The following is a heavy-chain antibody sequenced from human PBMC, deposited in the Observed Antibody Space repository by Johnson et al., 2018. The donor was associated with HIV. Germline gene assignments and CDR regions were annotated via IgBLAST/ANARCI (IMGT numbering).Heavy chain of an antibody. V-gene: IGHV3-30*19. CDR3: ARELYDI. CDR1: GFTFSSYG. J-gene: IGHJ3*02. Sequence: QVQLVESGGGVVQPGRSLRLSCAASGFTFSSYGMHWVRQAPGKGLECVAVISYDGSNKYYADSVKGRFTISRDNSKNTLYLQMNSLRAEDTAVYYCARELYDIWGQGTMVTVSS. CDR2: ISYDGSNK.